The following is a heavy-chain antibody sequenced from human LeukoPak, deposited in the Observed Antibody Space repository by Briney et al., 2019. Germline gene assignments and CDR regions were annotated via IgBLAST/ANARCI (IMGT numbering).Heavy chain of an antibody. CDR3: ARDRGSLDP. D-gene: IGHD3-16*01. J-gene: IGHJ5*02. Sequence: GGSLRLSCAATGFNVSDNYMSWVRQAPGKGLEWLSVIYSGGITYYADSVKGRFTVSRDSSNNMVYLQLINLRAEDTAVYYCARDRGSLDPWGQGTLVTVSS. CDR1: GFNVSDNY. V-gene: IGHV3-53*01. CDR2: IYSGGIT.